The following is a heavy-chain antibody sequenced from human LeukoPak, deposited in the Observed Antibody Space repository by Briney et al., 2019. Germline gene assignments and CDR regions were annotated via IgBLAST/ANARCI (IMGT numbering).Heavy chain of an antibody. CDR2: ISSSSSYI. D-gene: IGHD3-3*01. J-gene: IGHJ4*02. V-gene: IGHV3-21*01. Sequence: PGGSLRLSCAASGLTFSSYSMNWVRQAPGKRLEWVSSISSSSSYIYYADSVKGRFTISRDNAKNSLYLQMNSLRAEDTAVYYCARDFWSGYSVSYFDYWGQGTLVTVSS. CDR1: GLTFSSYS. CDR3: ARDFWSGYSVSYFDY.